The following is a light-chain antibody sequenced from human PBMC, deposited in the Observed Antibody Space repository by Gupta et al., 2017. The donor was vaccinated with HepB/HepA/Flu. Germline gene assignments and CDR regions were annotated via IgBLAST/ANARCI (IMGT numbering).Light chain of an antibody. CDR3: GSSDSRGSVWV. Sequence: VTITCSCSSAAMGNDYVSWYQQNTGRAPTLMIYEDSKRHPGMPDRFSGSNSGTTDTLTISGVQAGDEADYYCGSSDSRGSVWVFGGGTKLTVL. CDR1: SAAMGNDY. J-gene: IGLJ3*02. CDR2: EDS. V-gene: IGLV1-51*02.